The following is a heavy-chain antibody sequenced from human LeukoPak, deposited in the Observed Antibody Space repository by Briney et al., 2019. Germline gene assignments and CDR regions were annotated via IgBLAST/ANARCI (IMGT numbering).Heavy chain of an antibody. J-gene: IGHJ4*02. D-gene: IGHD3-10*01. CDR2: SHYSGTT. CDR3: ARAHYYGSISIDY. V-gene: IGHV4-39*07. Sequence: SETLSLTCTVSGGSISSSSYYWGGIRQPPGQGLEWIGSSHYSGTTYYNPSLKSRVTISLDTSKSQFSLKLSSVTAADTAVYYCARAHYYGSISIDYWAREPWSPSPQ. CDR1: GGSISSSSYY.